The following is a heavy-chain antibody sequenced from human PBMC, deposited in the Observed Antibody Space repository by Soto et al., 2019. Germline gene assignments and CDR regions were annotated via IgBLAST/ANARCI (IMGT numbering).Heavy chain of an antibody. CDR3: ARDLAGPTY. CDR2: IKQDGSEK. Sequence: EVQLVESGGGLVQPGGSLRLSCAVSGFNFSSYWMNWVRQAPGKGLEWVANIKQDGSEKYYVDSVKGRFTISRDNAKDSLHLQMNSLRVQDTAVYYCARDLAGPTYWGHGTLVTVSS. D-gene: IGHD6-25*01. V-gene: IGHV3-7*01. J-gene: IGHJ4*01. CDR1: GFNFSSYW.